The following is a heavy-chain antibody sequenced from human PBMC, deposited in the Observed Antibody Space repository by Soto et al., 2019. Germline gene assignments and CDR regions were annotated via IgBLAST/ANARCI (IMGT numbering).Heavy chain of an antibody. D-gene: IGHD2-8*02. Sequence: QVQVQQWGAGLLKPSETLSLTCDVYGESFSAYYWNWIRQSPEEGLELIADIHYSGTTNYKPSLRMRVTFSRDTSKRQFSRNLTYVTPADTAVYYFVTYEERTPGGGPLADFCGQGTQVTVTS. V-gene: IGHV4-34*01. CDR3: VTYEERTPGGGPLADF. CDR2: IHYSGTT. CDR1: GESFSAYY. J-gene: IGHJ4*02.